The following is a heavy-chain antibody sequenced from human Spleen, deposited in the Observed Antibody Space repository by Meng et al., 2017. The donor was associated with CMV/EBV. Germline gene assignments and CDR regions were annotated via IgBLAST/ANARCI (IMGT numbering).Heavy chain of an antibody. D-gene: IGHD3-22*01. CDR2: ISSSGDTT. V-gene: IGHV3-48*03. Sequence: GGSLRLSCAASEFTFCTYEMNWVRQAPGKGLEWISYISSSGDTTYYADSVKGRFTISRDNAKNSLYLQMNSLRAEDTAVYYCARDVRGSSGYYYVSYYGMDVWGQGTTVTVSS. CDR1: EFTFCTYE. CDR3: ARDVRGSSGYYYVSYYGMDV. J-gene: IGHJ6*02.